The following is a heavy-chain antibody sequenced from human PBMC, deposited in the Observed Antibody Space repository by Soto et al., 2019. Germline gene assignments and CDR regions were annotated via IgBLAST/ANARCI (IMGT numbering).Heavy chain of an antibody. Sequence: HPGGSLRLSCAASGFTFSSYAMSWVRQAPGKGLEWVSAISGSGGSTYYADSVKGRFTISRDNSKNTLYLQMNSLRAEDTAVYYCARGSTDSYPGSRVFDFWGRGTLVTVSS. D-gene: IGHD3-10*01. CDR3: ARGSTDSYPGSRVFDF. CDR1: GFTFSSYA. J-gene: IGHJ4*02. V-gene: IGHV3-23*01. CDR2: ISGSGGST.